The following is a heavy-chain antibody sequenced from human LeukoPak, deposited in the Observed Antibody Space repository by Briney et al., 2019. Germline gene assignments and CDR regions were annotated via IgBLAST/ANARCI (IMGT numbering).Heavy chain of an antibody. CDR3: ARDRATMNWFDP. CDR1: GFTFSSHG. Sequence: PGGSLRLSCAASGFTFSSHGMHWVRQAPGKGLEWVAVISYDGSNKYYADSVKGRFTISRDNSKNTLYLQMNSLRAEDTAVYYCARDRATMNWFDPWGQGTLVTVSS. V-gene: IGHV3-30*03. D-gene: IGHD1-26*01. CDR2: ISYDGSNK. J-gene: IGHJ5*02.